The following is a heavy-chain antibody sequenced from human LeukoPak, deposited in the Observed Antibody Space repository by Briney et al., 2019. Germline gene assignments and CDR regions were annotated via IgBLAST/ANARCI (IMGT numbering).Heavy chain of an antibody. CDR2: INPNSGGT. D-gene: IGHD3-10*01. V-gene: IGHV1-2*02. Sequence: ASVKVSCKASGYTFTGYYMHWVRQAPGQGLEWMGWINPNSGGTNYAQKFQGRVTMTRDTSISTAYMELSRLRSDDTAVYYCARVGGGTMVRGVIIPSFDYWGQGTLVTVSS. CDR3: ARVGGGTMVRGVIIPSFDY. CDR1: GYTFTGYY. J-gene: IGHJ4*02.